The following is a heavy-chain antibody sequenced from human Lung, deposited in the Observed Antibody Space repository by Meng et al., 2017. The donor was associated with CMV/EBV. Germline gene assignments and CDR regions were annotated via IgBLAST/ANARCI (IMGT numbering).Heavy chain of an antibody. J-gene: IGHJ5*02. Sequence: SETLSLXCTVSGGSISSYYWSWIRQPPGKGLEWIGYIYYSRSSNYNPSLKSRVTISVDTSKNQFSLKLSTVTAADEAVYYYARGEEDWLLTFDPWDQGTVVTVSS. V-gene: IGHV4-59*01. D-gene: IGHD3-3*01. CDR3: ARGEEDWLLTFDP. CDR2: IYYSRSS. CDR1: GGSISSYY.